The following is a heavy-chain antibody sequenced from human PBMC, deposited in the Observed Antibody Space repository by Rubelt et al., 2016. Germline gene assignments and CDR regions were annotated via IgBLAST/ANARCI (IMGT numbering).Heavy chain of an antibody. CDR2: ISAYNGNT. D-gene: IGHD6-13*01. J-gene: IGHJ4*02. V-gene: IGHV1-18*01. Sequence: QVQLVQSGAEVKKPGASVKVSCKASGYTFTSYGISWVRQAPGQGLEWMGWISAYNGNTNYAQKVQGRVTMTTDTSTSTAYMELRSLRSDDTAVYYCARVISGVEYSSSWHFDYWGQGTLATVSS. CDR1: GYTFTSYG. CDR3: ARVISGVEYSSSWHFDY.